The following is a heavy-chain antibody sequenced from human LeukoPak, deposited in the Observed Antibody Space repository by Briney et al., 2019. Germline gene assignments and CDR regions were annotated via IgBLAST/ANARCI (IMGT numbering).Heavy chain of an antibody. CDR3: ARDRGGYYDSSGYSPFDY. CDR1: GFTFSSYW. D-gene: IGHD3-22*01. CDR2: LKQDGSEK. V-gene: IGHV3-7*01. J-gene: IGHJ4*02. Sequence: GGSLRLSCAASGFTFSSYWKSWVRQARGEGGEGVVNLKQDGSEKYYVNSVKGRFTISRDNAKNSLYLTMNSLRAEDTAVYYCARDRGGYYDSSGYSPFDYWGQGTLVTVSS.